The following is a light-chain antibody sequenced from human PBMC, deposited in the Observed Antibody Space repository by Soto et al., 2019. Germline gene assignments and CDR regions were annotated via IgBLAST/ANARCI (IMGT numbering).Light chain of an antibody. J-gene: IGLJ2*01. CDR3: RSYAGIVV. V-gene: IGLV2-11*01. Sequence: QSALTQPRSVSGSPGQSVTISCTGTSSDVGGYNYVSWYQQHPGKAPKLMIYDVSKRPSGVPDRFSGSKSGNTASLTISGLQAEDEADYYCRSYAGIVVFGGGTQLTVL. CDR1: SSDVGGYNY. CDR2: DVS.